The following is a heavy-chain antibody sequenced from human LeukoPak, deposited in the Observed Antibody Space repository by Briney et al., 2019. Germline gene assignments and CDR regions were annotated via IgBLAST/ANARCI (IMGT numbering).Heavy chain of an antibody. J-gene: IGHJ6*03. Sequence: ASVKVSCKASGYTFTSYGISWVRQAPGQGLEWMGWISAYNGNANYAQKLQGRVTMTTDTSTSTAYMELRSLRSDDTAVYYCARVDPYYYYMDVWGKGTTVTVSS. CDR1: GYTFTSYG. V-gene: IGHV1-18*01. CDR3: ARVDPYYYYMDV. CDR2: ISAYNGNA. D-gene: IGHD3/OR15-3a*01.